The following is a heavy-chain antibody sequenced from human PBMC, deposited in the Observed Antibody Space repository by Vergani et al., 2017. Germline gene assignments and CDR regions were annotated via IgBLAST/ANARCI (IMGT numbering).Heavy chain of an antibody. CDR3: ARDLGGEGEPTLGFDY. J-gene: IGHJ4*02. D-gene: IGHD3-16*01. CDR1: GFTFSSYA. Sequence: VQLVESGGGLIQPGGSLRLSCAASGFTFSSYAMHWVRQAPGKGLEWVAVISYDGSNKYYADSVKGRFTISRDNSQNTLYLKMNSLRAEDTAGYYCARDLGGEGEPTLGFDYWGQGTLVTVSS. V-gene: IGHV3-30-3*01. CDR2: ISYDGSNK.